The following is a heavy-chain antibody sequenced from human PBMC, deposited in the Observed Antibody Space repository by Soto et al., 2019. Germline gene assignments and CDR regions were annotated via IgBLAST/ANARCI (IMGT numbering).Heavy chain of an antibody. V-gene: IGHV4-39*01. D-gene: IGHD2-15*01. CDR2: IYYSGST. CDR3: ARLLVVVVSSPDAFDI. J-gene: IGHJ3*02. Sequence: QPQLQESGPGLVKPSETLSLTCTVSGGSISSSSYYWGWIRQPPGKGLEWIGSIYYSGSTYYNPSLKSRVTISVDTSKNQFSLKLSSVTAADTAVYYCARLLVVVVSSPDAFDIWGQGTMVTVSS. CDR1: GGSISSSSYY.